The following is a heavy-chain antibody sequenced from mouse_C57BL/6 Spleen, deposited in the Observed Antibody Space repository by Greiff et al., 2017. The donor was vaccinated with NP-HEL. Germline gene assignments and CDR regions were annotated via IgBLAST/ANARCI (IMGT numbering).Heavy chain of an antibody. CDR3: TRDFYYGSRDY. CDR2: ISSGGDYI. V-gene: IGHV5-9-1*02. D-gene: IGHD1-1*01. CDR1: GFTFSSYA. J-gene: IGHJ4*01. Sequence: EVQLVESGEGLVKPGGSLKLSCAASGFTFSSYAMSWVRQTPEKRLEWVAYISSGGDYIYYADTVKGRFPISRDNARNPLYLQMSSLKSEDTAMYYCTRDFYYGSRDYWGQGTSVTVSS.